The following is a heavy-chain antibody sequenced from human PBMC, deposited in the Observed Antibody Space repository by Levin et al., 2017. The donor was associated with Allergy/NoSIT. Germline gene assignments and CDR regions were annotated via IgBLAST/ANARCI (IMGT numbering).Heavy chain of an antibody. Sequence: KISCKASGFTFTSSAVQWVRQARGQRLEWIGWIVVGSGNTNYAQKFQERVTITRDMSTSTAYMELSSLRSEDTAVYYCAATGYSGYDSPPLFGWDAFDIWGQGTMVTVSS. CDR2: IVVGSGNT. CDR3: AATGYSGYDSPPLFGWDAFDI. CDR1: GFTFTSSA. D-gene: IGHD5-12*01. J-gene: IGHJ3*02. V-gene: IGHV1-58*01.